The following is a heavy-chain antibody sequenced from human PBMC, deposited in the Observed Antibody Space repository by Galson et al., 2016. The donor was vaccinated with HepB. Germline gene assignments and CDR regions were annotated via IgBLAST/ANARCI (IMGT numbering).Heavy chain of an antibody. CDR1: GFTFSACA. D-gene: IGHD4-11*01. V-gene: IGHV3-23*01. J-gene: IGHJ4*02. CDR2: ISHTSDAT. CDR3: AKRGPIYSDYALDY. Sequence: SLRLSCATSGFTFSACAMTWVRQAPGKGLEWVSGISHTSDATNYADSVKGRFTISRDNSKNTLYLQMNSLRAEDTAVYYCAKRGPIYSDYALDYWGQGSLVTVS.